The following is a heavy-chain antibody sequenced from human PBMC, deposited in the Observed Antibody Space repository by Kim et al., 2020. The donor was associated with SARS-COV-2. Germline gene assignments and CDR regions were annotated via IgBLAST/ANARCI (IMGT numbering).Heavy chain of an antibody. J-gene: IGHJ4*02. Sequence: YADSVKGRFTITRDTSKNTLYLQMNRLRAEDTAVYYCAKVPYGYNWEFDYWGQGALATVSS. V-gene: IGHV3-33*06. D-gene: IGHD5-12*01. CDR3: AKVPYGYNWEFDY.